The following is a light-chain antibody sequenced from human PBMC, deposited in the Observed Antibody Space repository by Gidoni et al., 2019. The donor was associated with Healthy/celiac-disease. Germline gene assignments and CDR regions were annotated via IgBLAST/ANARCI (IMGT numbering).Light chain of an antibody. Sequence: DIQMSQSPSSLSASVGDRVAITCRASQSISRYLNWYQQKPGKAPKLLIYAAASLQSGVPSRFSGSGSGTDFTLTISSLQPEDFATYHCQQSYSTPRFGQGTKVEIK. J-gene: IGKJ1*01. CDR2: AAA. CDR3: QQSYSTPR. V-gene: IGKV1-39*01. CDR1: QSISRY.